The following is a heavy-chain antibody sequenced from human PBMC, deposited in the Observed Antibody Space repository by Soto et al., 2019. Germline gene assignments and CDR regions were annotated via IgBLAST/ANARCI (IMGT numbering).Heavy chain of an antibody. CDR2: IYHSGST. D-gene: IGHD3-22*01. V-gene: IGHV4-4*02. CDR1: GGSISSSNW. Sequence: PSETLSLPCAVSGGSISSSNWWSWVRQPPGKGLEWTGVIYHSGSTNYTPSLKSRVTISVDKSKNKFSLKLSSLTAADTAVYYCARDGKEDYYASSDYSYGGWFDYWGQGTLVTVSS. J-gene: IGHJ4*02. CDR3: ARDGKEDYYASSDYSYGGWFDY.